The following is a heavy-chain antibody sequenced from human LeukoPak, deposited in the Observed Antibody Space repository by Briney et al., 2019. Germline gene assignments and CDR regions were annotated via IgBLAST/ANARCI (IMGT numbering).Heavy chain of an antibody. CDR3: ASHDHGYSSGRFDY. J-gene: IGHJ4*02. Sequence: PSETLSLTCTVSXGXXXTXYXSXXXXPXXXXXXXXXFISYSGSTNYNPSLKGRVTISVDTSKNQFSLKLSSVTAADTAVYYCASHDHGYSSGRFDYWGQGTLVTVSS. CDR1: XGXXXTXY. CDR2: ISYSGST. D-gene: IGHD5-18*01. V-gene: IGHV4-59*01.